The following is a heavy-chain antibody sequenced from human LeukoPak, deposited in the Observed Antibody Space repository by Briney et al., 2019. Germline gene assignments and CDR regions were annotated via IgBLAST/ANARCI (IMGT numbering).Heavy chain of an antibody. CDR2: IQNSGSA. D-gene: IGHD1-1*01. Sequence: PSETLSLTCTVSGGSITSYYWSWIRQPAGKGLEWIGRIQNSGSANYNPSLRSRLTMSIDTSKNQFSLNLTSMTAADTAVYFCAGEKQQLGFGPWGQGTLVTVSS. V-gene: IGHV4-4*07. CDR3: AGEKQQLGFGP. CDR1: GGSITSYY. J-gene: IGHJ5*02.